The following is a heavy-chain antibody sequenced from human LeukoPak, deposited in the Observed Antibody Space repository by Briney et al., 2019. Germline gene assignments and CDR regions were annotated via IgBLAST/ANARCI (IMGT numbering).Heavy chain of an antibody. V-gene: IGHV1-69*01. D-gene: IGHD3-3*01. CDR2: IIPIFGTA. J-gene: IGHJ4*02. CDR1: GGTFISYA. CDR3: ARETTIFGVVIAGGY. Sequence: ASVKVSCKASGGTFISYAISGVRQAAGQGGEWMGGIIPIFGTANYAQKFQGRVTITADESTSTAYMELSSLRSEDTAVYYCARETTIFGVVIAGGYWGQGTLVTVSS.